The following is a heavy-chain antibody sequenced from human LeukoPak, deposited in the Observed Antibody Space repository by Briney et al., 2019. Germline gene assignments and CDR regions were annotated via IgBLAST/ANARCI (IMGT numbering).Heavy chain of an antibody. J-gene: IGHJ6*03. CDR1: GGSFSGSY. V-gene: IGHV4-34*01. D-gene: IGHD3-10*01. Sequence: SETLSLTCAVYGGSFSGSYWSWLRQPPGKGLEWIGEINHSGSTNYNPSLKSRVTISVDTSKNQFSLKLSSVTAADTAVYYCARSRPYYYGSGSYYRSLYYYMDVWGKGATVTVSS. CDR2: INHSGST. CDR3: ARSRPYYYGSGSYYRSLYYYMDV.